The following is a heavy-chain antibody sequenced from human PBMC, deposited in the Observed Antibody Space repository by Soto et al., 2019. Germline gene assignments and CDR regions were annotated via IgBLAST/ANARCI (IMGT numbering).Heavy chain of an antibody. CDR3: ARGGRGWYPNDY. Sequence: NPSETLSLTCTVSGGSVSSGIYYWGWIRQPPGKGLEWIGYIYYSGSTNYNPSLKSRVTISVDTSKNQFSLKLSSVTAADTAVYYCARGGRGWYPNDYWGQGTLVTVSS. V-gene: IGHV4-61*01. J-gene: IGHJ4*02. CDR2: IYYSGST. CDR1: GGSVSSGIYY. D-gene: IGHD6-19*01.